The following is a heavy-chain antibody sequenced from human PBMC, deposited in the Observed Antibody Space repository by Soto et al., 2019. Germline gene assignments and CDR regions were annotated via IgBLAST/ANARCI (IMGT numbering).Heavy chain of an antibody. D-gene: IGHD2-21*02. Sequence: SETLSLTCTVSGDSIDSASYYWSWVRQPPGKGLQWIGYIHYTGSTFYNPSLKSRVTFSVDTSKNQFSLNLTSVTAADTAMYYCARSPVTVAVPGLWGQGTLVTVSS. J-gene: IGHJ4*02. CDR1: GDSIDSASYY. CDR3: ARSPVTVAVPGL. CDR2: IHYTGST. V-gene: IGHV4-30-4*01.